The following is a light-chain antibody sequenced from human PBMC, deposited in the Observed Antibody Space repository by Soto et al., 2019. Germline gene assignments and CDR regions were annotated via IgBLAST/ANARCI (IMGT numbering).Light chain of an antibody. Sequence: QLVLTQPPSASGTPGQRVTISCSGSSSNFGSNYVYWYQQLPGTAPKLLIYRNNQRPSGVPDRFSGSKSGTSASLAISGLRSEDEADYYCAAWDDSLSAVVFGGGTKLTVL. CDR1: SSNFGSNY. V-gene: IGLV1-47*01. J-gene: IGLJ2*01. CDR3: AAWDDSLSAVV. CDR2: RNN.